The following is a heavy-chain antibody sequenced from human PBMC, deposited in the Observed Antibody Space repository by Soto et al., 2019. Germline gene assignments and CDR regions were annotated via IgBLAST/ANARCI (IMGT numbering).Heavy chain of an antibody. CDR3: AREDGRRWLQRYYFDY. V-gene: IGHV3-33*01. Sequence: HPGGSLRLSCAASGFTFSSYGMHWVCQAPGKGLEWVAVIWYDGSNKYYADSVKGRFTISRDNSKNTLYLQMNSLRAEDTAVYYCAREDGRRWLQRYYFDYWGQGTLVTVSS. D-gene: IGHD5-12*01. CDR1: GFTFSSYG. J-gene: IGHJ4*02. CDR2: IWYDGSNK.